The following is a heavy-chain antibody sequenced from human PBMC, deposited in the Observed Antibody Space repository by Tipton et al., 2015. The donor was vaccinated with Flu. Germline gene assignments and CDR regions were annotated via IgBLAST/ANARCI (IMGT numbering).Heavy chain of an antibody. V-gene: IGHV4-59*01. CDR1: GGSISTYF. CDR2: VQDGGTT. D-gene: IGHD6-19*01. CDR3: ARGRQWSGI. J-gene: IGHJ3*02. Sequence: LRLSCTVSGGSISTYFWSWIRQPPGKGLEWIGYVQDGGTTKYNASLKSRVTISVDMPNNQFSLNLTSVTAADTAVYFCARGRQWSGIWGQGTKVTVSS.